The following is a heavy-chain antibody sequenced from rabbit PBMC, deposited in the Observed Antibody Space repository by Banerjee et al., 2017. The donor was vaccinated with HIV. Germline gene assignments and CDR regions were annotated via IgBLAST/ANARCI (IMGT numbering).Heavy chain of an antibody. CDR3: ARDFGGSSL. CDR2: INTLGSA. CDR1: GIDFSSYYM. Sequence: QQQLEESGGGLVKPGGTLTLTCKASGIDFSSYYMQWVRQSPGKGLESIGFINTLGSAYYASWAKGRFTISKTSSTTVTLQMTSLTAADTATYFCARDFGGSSLWGQGTLVTVS. V-gene: IGHV1S45*01. D-gene: IGHD4-2*01. J-gene: IGHJ3*01.